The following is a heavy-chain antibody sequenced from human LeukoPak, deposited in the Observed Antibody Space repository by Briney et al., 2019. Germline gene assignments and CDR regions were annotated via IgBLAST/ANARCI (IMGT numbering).Heavy chain of an antibody. V-gene: IGHV4-38-2*02. J-gene: IGHJ4*02. D-gene: IGHD4-17*01. Sequence: PSETLTLTCTVSGGSITSYYWSWIRQPPGKGLEWIGSIYHSGSTYYNPSLKSRVTISVDTSKNQFALKLSSVTAADTAVYYCARDTTVTTPNAHFDYWGQGTLVTVSS. CDR2: IYHSGST. CDR3: ARDTTVTTPNAHFDY. CDR1: GGSITSYY.